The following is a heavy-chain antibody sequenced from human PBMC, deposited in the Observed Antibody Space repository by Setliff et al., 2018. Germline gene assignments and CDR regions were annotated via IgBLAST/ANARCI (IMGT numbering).Heavy chain of an antibody. CDR2: IIPIFGTA. CDR1: GGTFSSYA. CDR3: ARNYYDSSGYPHFDL. J-gene: IGHJ2*01. Sequence: SVKVSCKASGGTFSSYAISWVRQAPGQGLEWMGGIIPIFGTANYAQKFRGRVTITADTSTSTAYMELRSLRSDDTAVYYCARNYYDSSGYPHFDLWGRGTLVTVSS. V-gene: IGHV1-69*06. D-gene: IGHD3-22*01.